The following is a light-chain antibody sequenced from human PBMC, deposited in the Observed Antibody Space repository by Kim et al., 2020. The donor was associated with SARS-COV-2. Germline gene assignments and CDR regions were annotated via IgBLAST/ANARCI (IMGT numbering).Light chain of an antibody. CDR1: SGDVGAYNH. Sequence: PGQSVTISCTGTSGDVGAYNHVSWYQHYPGKAPKLMIYEVSSRPSGVPDRFSGSKSGNTASLTISGLQTDDEADYFCCSYAGSPWIFGGGTKVTVL. CDR3: CSYAGSPWI. CDR2: EVS. V-gene: IGLV2-11*01. J-gene: IGLJ3*02.